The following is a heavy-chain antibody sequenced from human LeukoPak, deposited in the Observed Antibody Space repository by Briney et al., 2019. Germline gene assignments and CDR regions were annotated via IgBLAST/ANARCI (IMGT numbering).Heavy chain of an antibody. CDR1: GASVNSGNYY. Sequence: SETLSLTCTVSGASVNSGNYYWTWIRQPAGKRLEWIGRIYTSGSTNYNPSLRSRVTLSIDMSKNQFSLRLSSVTAADTAVYYCARTGGDCSSGLCYYAMDVWGQGTTVTVS. CDR3: ARTGGDCSSGLCYYAMDV. J-gene: IGHJ6*02. D-gene: IGHD2-21*02. V-gene: IGHV4-61*10. CDR2: IYTSGST.